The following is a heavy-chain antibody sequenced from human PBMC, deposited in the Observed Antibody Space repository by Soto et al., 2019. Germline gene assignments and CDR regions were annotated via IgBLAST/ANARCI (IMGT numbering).Heavy chain of an antibody. V-gene: IGHV1-18*04. CDR2: IGAYNGNT. D-gene: IGHD3-9*01. CDR1: GYTFTSYG. J-gene: IGHJ5*02. CDR3: ARVGPITIFSLGRWFDP. Sequence: GASVKVSCKASGYTFTSYGISWVRQAPGQGLEWMGWIGAYNGNTNYAQKLQGRVTMTTDTSTSTAYMELRSLRSDDTAVYYCARVGPITIFSLGRWFDPWGQGTLVTVSS.